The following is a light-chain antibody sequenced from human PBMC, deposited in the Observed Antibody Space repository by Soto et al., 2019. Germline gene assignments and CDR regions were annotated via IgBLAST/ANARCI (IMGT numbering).Light chain of an antibody. CDR1: SSDIGDYNY. J-gene: IGLJ1*01. CDR3: SSFTSSNTYV. CDR2: EVS. Sequence: QSVLTQPASVSGSPGQSMTISCTGASSDIGDYNYVSWFQHHPGKAPKLMIYEVSNRPSGVSNRFSGSKSGNTASLTISGLQAEDEADYYCSSFTSSNTYVFGTGTKLTVL. V-gene: IGLV2-14*01.